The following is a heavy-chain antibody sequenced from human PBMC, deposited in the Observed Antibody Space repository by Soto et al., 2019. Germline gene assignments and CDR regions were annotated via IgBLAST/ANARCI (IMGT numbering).Heavy chain of an antibody. CDR1: GYTFTSYD. V-gene: IGHV1-8*01. CDR3: ARKPEPLGYSGYDFDY. CDR2: MNPNSGNT. J-gene: IGHJ4*02. Sequence: GASVKVSCKASGYTFTSYDINWVRQATGQGLEWMGWMNPNSGNTGYAQKFQGRVTMTRNTSISTAYMELSSLRSEDTAVYYCARKPEPLGYSGYDFDYWGQGTLVTVSS. D-gene: IGHD5-12*01.